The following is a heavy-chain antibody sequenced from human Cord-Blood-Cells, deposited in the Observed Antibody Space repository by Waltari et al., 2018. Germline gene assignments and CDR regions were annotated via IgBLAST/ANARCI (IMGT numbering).Heavy chain of an antibody. V-gene: IGHV1-69*01. D-gene: IGHD6-13*01. CDR1: GCTFSSYA. J-gene: IGHJ5*02. Sequence: QVQLVQSGAAVKKPGSSGKVSCKASGCTFSSYALGCGRQAPGQGLEWMGGIIPIFGTANYAQKFQGRVTITADESTSTAYMELSSLRSEDTAVYYCARRPTLYSSSWYWFDPWGQGTLVTVSS. CDR2: IIPIFGTA. CDR3: ARRPTLYSSSWYWFDP.